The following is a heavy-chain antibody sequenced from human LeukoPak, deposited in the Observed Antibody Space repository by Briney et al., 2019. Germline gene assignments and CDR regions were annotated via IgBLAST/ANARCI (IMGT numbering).Heavy chain of an antibody. V-gene: IGHV4-34*01. J-gene: IGHJ4*02. CDR2: INHSGST. CDR1: GGSLSGYY. CDR3: ARCYYGSGSYFYFDY. Sequence: SETLSLTCAVYGGSLSGYYWSWIRQPPGKGLEWIGEINHSGSTNYNPSLKSRVTISVDTSKNQFSLKLSSVTAADTAVYYCARCYYGSGSYFYFDYWGQGTLVTVSS. D-gene: IGHD3-10*01.